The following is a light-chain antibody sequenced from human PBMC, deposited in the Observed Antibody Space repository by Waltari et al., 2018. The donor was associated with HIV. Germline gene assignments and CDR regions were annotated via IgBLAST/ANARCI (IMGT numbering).Light chain of an antibody. CDR2: EDK. V-gene: IGLV6-57*01. Sequence: FMLTQPHSVSESPGKTVTISRTRSSGNIASDYVQWYQQRPGSSPTTVIYEDKHRPSGVPDRFSGSIDSSSNSASLTISGLKTEDEADYYCQSFDSTKQVFGGGTKLTVL. J-gene: IGLJ3*02. CDR1: SGNIASDY. CDR3: QSFDSTKQV.